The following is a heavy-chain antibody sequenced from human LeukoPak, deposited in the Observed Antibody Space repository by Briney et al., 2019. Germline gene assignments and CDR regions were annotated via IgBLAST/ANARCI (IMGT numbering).Heavy chain of an antibody. Sequence: PGGSLRLSCAASGFTFSGYWMTWVRQAPGGGLEWVANMNQDGSETYYVDSVKGRFTISRDNARNSLYLQMNSLRAEDTAVYYCARGKGVDYWGQGSLVTVSS. J-gene: IGHJ4*02. CDR1: GFTFSGYW. V-gene: IGHV3-7*01. CDR2: MNQDGSET. CDR3: ARGKGVDY.